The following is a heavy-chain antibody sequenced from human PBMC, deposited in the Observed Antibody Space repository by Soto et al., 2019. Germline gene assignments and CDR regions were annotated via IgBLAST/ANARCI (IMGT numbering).Heavy chain of an antibody. CDR3: GSLEGLATISYYFDY. J-gene: IGHJ4*02. CDR2: VYYSGST. D-gene: IGHD3-9*01. Sequence: SETLSLTCTVSGGSVSSSSYYWGWVRQPPGKGLEWIGSVYYSGSTYYNPSLESRVTISVDKSKNQFSLKLMSLSAADTAVYYCGSLEGLATISYYFDYWGQGALVTVSS. CDR1: GGSVSSSSYY. V-gene: IGHV4-39*01.